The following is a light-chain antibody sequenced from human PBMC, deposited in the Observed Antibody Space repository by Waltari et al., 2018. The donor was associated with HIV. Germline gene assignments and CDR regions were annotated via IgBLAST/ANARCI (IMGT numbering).Light chain of an antibody. CDR1: RSVSSSY. J-gene: IGKJ3*01. V-gene: IGKV3-20*01. CDR3: QQYGDSLT. Sequence: EIVLTQSPGTLSLSPGETTTLSCRASRSVSSSYLAWYQQKPGQAPRLFIYGTSSRATGIPARFSGSGSGTDFSLTISRLEPEDFAEYYCQQYGDSLTFGPGTKVDIK. CDR2: GTS.